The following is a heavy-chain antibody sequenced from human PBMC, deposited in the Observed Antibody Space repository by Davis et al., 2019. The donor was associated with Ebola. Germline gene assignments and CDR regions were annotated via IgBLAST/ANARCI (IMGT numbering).Heavy chain of an antibody. CDR2: ISGSGGST. CDR1: GFTFSSYA. D-gene: IGHD3-10*01. CDR3: ASLWFGENDAFDI. Sequence: GESLKISCAASGFTFSSYAMSWVRQAPGKGLEWVSAISGSGGSTYYADSVKGRFTISRDNSKNTLYLQMNSLRAEDTAVYYCASLWFGENDAFDIWGQGTMVTVSS. J-gene: IGHJ3*02. V-gene: IGHV3-23*01.